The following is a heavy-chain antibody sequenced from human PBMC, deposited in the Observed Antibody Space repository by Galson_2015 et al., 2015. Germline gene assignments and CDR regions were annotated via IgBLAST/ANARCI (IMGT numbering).Heavy chain of an antibody. V-gene: IGHV3-33*01. Sequence: SLRLSCAASGFTISSYGMHWVRQAPGKGLEWVAFIWYDGSNKYHVDSVKGRFTISRDNSKNTLYLHMNSLRAEDTAVYYCARDQGYCSSTTCQSELDPWGQGTLVTVSS. J-gene: IGHJ5*02. D-gene: IGHD2-2*01. CDR2: IWYDGSNK. CDR3: ARDQGYCSSTTCQSELDP. CDR1: GFTISSYG.